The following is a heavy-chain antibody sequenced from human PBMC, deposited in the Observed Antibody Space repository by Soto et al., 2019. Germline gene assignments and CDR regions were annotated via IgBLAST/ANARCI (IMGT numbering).Heavy chain of an antibody. Sequence: EVQLVESGGGLVKPGGSLRLSCAASGFTFSSYSMNWVRQAPGKGLEWVSSISSSSSYIYYADSVKGRFTISRDNAKNSVYRQMNSLRGEDTAVYYCARARPGRGYLVDYWGQGTLVTVSS. D-gene: IGHD1-1*01. CDR3: ARARPGRGYLVDY. CDR2: ISSSSSYI. CDR1: GFTFSSYS. V-gene: IGHV3-21*01. J-gene: IGHJ4*02.